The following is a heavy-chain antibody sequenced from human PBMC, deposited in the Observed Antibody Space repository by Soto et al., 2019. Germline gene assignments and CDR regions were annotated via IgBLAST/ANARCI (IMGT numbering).Heavy chain of an antibody. CDR3: ARLHDILTGYYGFDF. D-gene: IGHD3-9*01. CDR2: IYSSRST. J-gene: IGHJ4*02. V-gene: IGHV4-39*01. Sequence: PSETLSLTCTVSGGSISSGDYYWSWIRQPPGKGLDWIGSIYSSRSTYYNPSLKSRVTISVDTSKNQFSLQLSSVTAADTAVYYCARLHDILTGYYGFDFWGQGTLVTVSS. CDR1: GGSISSGDYY.